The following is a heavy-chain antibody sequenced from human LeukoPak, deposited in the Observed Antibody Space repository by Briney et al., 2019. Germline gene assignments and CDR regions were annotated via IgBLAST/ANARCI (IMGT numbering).Heavy chain of an antibody. CDR3: ARWRALIATVTDAFDI. V-gene: IGHV4-30-2*01. CDR1: GGSISSGGYY. D-gene: IGHD1-1*01. CDR2: IYHSGST. Sequence: SRTLSLTCAVSGGSISSGGYYWSWIRQPPGKGLEWIGYIYHSGSTYYNPSLKSRVTISVDRSKNQFSLKLSSVTAADTAVYYCARWRALIATVTDAFDIWGQGTMVTVSS. J-gene: IGHJ3*02.